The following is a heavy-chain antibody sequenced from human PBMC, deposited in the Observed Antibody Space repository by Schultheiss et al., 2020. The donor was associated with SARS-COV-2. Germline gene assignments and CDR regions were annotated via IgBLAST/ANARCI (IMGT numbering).Heavy chain of an antibody. V-gene: IGHV3-30*03. D-gene: IGHD2-2*01. CDR2: ISYDGSNK. J-gene: IGHJ5*02. CDR3: ARDSSYCSSTSCYVGWFDP. Sequence: GGSLRLSCAASGFTFSSYDMHWVRQAPGKGLEWVAVISYDGSNKYYADSVKGRFTISRDNSKNTLYLQMNSLRAEDTAVYYCARDSSYCSSTSCYVGWFDPWGQGTLVTVSS. CDR1: GFTFSSYD.